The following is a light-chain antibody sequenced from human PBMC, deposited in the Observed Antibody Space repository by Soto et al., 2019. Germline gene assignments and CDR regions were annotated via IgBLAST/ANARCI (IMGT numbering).Light chain of an antibody. CDR1: SRCYLL. CDR2: HAS. V-gene: IGKV3-20*01. J-gene: IGKJ1*01. Sequence: IGLAQAPGTLFFSPGGRGTPFCRGSSRCYLLLAWVQQKPGQGPRLLIFHASNRATGVPDRFSGSGSGTDFTLTITRLEPEDSAVYYCHHYVGSPWAFGQGTRVEIK. CDR3: HHYVGSPWA.